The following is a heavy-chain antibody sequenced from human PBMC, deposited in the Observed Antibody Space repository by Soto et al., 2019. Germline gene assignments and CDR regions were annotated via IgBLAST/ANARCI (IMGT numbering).Heavy chain of an antibody. V-gene: IGHV3-33*08. Sequence: PGGTLRPSCAASGFTFSSYGMHWVRQAPGKGLEWVAVIWYDGSNKYYADSVKGRFTISRDNSKNTLYLQMNSLRAEDTAVYYCARDYGDYDWYFDLWGRGTLVTVSS. J-gene: IGHJ2*01. CDR1: GFTFSSYG. CDR3: ARDYGDYDWYFDL. CDR2: IWYDGSNK. D-gene: IGHD4-17*01.